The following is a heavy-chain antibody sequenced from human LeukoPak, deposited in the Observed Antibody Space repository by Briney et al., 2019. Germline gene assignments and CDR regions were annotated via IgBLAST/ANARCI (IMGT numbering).Heavy chain of an antibody. CDR1: GFTFSSYS. CDR2: ISSSSSYI. J-gene: IGHJ4*02. Sequence: GGSLRLSCAASGFTFSSYSMNWVRQAPGKGLEWVSSISSSSSYIYYADSVKGRFTISRDNAKNSLYLQMNSLRAEDTAVYYCARDASPLYCSSTSCYIAGDFDYWGQGTLVIVSS. CDR3: ARDASPLYCSSTSCYIAGDFDY. D-gene: IGHD2-2*02. V-gene: IGHV3-21*01.